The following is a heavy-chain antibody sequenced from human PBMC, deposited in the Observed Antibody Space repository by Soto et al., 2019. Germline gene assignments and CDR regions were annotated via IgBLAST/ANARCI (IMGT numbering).Heavy chain of an antibody. Sequence: ASVKVSCKASGYTFTSYDINWVRQATGQGLEYLGWMNPNSGNTGYVQKFQGRVTMTRDTSISTAYMELSSLRSEDTAVYFCAKSYYDTTGFAVDPWGQGTLVTVSS. D-gene: IGHD3-22*01. CDR3: AKSYYDTTGFAVDP. V-gene: IGHV1-8*01. CDR2: MNPNSGNT. J-gene: IGHJ5*02. CDR1: GYTFTSYD.